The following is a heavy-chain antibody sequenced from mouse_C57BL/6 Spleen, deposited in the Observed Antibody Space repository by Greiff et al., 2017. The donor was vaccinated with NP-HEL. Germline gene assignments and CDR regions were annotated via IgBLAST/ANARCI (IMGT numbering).Heavy chain of an antibody. V-gene: IGHV1-26*01. Sequence: VQLQQSGPELVKPGASVKISCKASGYTFTDYYMNWVKQSHGKSLEWIGDINPNNGGTSYNQKFKGKATLTVDKSSSTAYMELRSLTSEDSAVYYCARSLYDSQFAYWGQGTLVTVSA. J-gene: IGHJ3*01. CDR1: GYTFTDYY. CDR3: ARSLYDSQFAY. D-gene: IGHD2-3*01. CDR2: INPNNGGT.